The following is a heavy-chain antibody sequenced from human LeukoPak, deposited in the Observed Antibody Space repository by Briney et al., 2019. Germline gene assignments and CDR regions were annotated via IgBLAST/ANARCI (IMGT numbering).Heavy chain of an antibody. V-gene: IGHV3-11*06. CDR2: ISSSSSYT. Sequence: GGSLRLSCAASGFTFSDYYMSWIRQAPGKGLEWVSYISSSSSYTNYADSVKGRFTISRDNAKNSLYLQMNSLRAEDTAVYYRARDRLKDAAAGTSFLFVYWGQGTLVTVSS. J-gene: IGHJ4*02. CDR1: GFTFSDYY. CDR3: ARDRLKDAAAGTSFLFVY. D-gene: IGHD6-13*01.